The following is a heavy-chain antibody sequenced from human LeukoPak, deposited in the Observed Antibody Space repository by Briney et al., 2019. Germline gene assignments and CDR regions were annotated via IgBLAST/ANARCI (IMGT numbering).Heavy chain of an antibody. J-gene: IGHJ4*02. Sequence: GASVKVSCKASGCTFTSYYMHWVRQAPGQGLEWMGIINPSGGSTSYAQKFQGRVTMTRDTSTSTVYMELSSLRSEDTAVYYCAREGHLTIFRAGRGYYFDYWGQGTLVTVSS. D-gene: IGHD3-3*01. V-gene: IGHV1-46*01. CDR1: GCTFTSYY. CDR2: INPSGGST. CDR3: AREGHLTIFRAGRGYYFDY.